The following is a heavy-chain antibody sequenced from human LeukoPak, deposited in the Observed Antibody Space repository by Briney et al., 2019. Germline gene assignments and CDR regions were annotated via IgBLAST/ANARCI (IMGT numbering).Heavy chain of an antibody. Sequence: PGGSLRLSCAASGFTFSSYEMNWVRQAPGKGLEWVSCISGSGSTIYYADSVRGRFTISRDNAKNSLYLQMNSLRAEDTAVYYCARDLMAGGTTLYYFGYWGQGTLVTVSS. J-gene: IGHJ4*02. CDR2: ISGSGSTI. V-gene: IGHV3-48*03. D-gene: IGHD3-16*01. CDR3: ARDLMAGGTTLYYFGY. CDR1: GFTFSSYE.